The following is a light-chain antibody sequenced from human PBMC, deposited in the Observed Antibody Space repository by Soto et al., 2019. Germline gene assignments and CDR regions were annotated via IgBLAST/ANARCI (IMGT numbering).Light chain of an antibody. J-gene: IGKJ3*01. Sequence: IVMTQSRVSLPVTPGEPASISCKSSQSLLHSDGYKYLDWYVQKAGQSPQLLIYLGSHRASGVPDRISGSGSGTDFTLKISKVEADDVGVYYCMQTLQTPFTFGPGTKVDIE. CDR2: LGS. V-gene: IGKV2-28*01. CDR1: QSLLHSDGYKY. CDR3: MQTLQTPFT.